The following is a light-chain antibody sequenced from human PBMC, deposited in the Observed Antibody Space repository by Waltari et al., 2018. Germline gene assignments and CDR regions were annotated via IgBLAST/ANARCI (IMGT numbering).Light chain of an antibody. J-gene: IGKJ1*01. CDR2: GVS. Sequence: DTLLTQSPGTLSLSPGDRATLSCRASRTVYSDYLACYQQKSGRAPRLLIYGVSNRATGVADRFSGYGSGTDFNLTITRLEPEDVAVYFCQHYGAFPWSFGQGTKVEIK. V-gene: IGKV3-20*01. CDR1: RTVYSDY. CDR3: QHYGAFPWS.